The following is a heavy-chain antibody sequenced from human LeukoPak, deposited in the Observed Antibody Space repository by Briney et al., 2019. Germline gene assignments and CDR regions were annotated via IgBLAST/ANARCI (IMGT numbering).Heavy chain of an antibody. CDR2: IWYDGSNK. J-gene: IGHJ6*03. Sequence: PGRSLRLSCAASGFTFSSYGMHWVRQAPGKGLEWVAVIWYDGSNKYYADSVKGRFTISRDNSKNTLFLQMNSLRVEDTAVYYCARDHAEYYYYYYMDVWGKGTTVTVSS. CDR3: ARDHAEYYYYYYMDV. V-gene: IGHV3-33*01. CDR1: GFTFSSYG. D-gene: IGHD2-2*01.